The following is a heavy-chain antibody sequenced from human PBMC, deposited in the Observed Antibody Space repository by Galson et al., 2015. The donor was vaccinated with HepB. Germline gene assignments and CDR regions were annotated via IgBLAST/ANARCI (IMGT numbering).Heavy chain of an antibody. J-gene: IGHJ1*01. V-gene: IGHV1-18*01. CDR1: GYFFKDYG. D-gene: IGHD6-13*01. Sequence: CKASGYFFKDYGINWVRQAPGRGLEWIGWTSPYNGNVNYAQKFQGRVTMTSDTSTSTVFMDLGSLTGDDTAIYYCARDVGIRSWYKIGYLPHWGQGTLVTVSS. CDR2: TSPYNGNV. CDR3: ARDVGIRSWYKIGYLPH.